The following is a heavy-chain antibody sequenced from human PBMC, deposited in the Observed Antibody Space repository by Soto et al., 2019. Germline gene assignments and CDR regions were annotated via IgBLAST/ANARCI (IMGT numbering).Heavy chain of an antibody. CDR3: ETHGDALARATIKVLAP. V-gene: IGHV1-69*13. J-gene: IGHJ5*02. D-gene: IGHD5-12*01. Sequence: SLKVSCKASRGTFSNSAIIWVREARGQGLEWMRGILPIFGTPNYAQKFQGRLTISADEFSSTAYMELNILRSEDTAVYYCETHGDALARATIKVLAPGGQGT. CDR2: ILPIFGTP. CDR1: RGTFSNSA.